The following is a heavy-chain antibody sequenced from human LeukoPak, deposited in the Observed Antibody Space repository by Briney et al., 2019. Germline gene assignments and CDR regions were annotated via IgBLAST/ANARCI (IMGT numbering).Heavy chain of an antibody. J-gene: IGHJ4*02. D-gene: IGHD2-2*02. Sequence: KPSQTLSLTCTVSGGSISSGSYYWSWIRQPAGKGLEWIGEINHSGSTNYNPSLKSRVTISVDTSKNQFSLKLSSVTAADTAVYYCARAGPPDYCSSTSCHIGFWGQGTLVTVSS. CDR3: ARAGPPDYCSSTSCHIGF. CDR2: INHSGST. V-gene: IGHV4-61*09. CDR1: GGSISSGSYY.